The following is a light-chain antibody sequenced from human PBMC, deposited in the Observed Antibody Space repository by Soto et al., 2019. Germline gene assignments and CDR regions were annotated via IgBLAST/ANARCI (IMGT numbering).Light chain of an antibody. CDR1: NSDVGAYNY. CDR3: SSYAGTNHPYV. J-gene: IGLJ1*01. V-gene: IGLV2-8*01. CDR2: EVS. Sequence: QSALTQPPSASGSPGQSVTISCTGTNSDVGAYNYVSWYQQHPGKAPKLMISEVSKRPSGVPDRFSGSKSGNTASLTVSGLQAEDEADYYCSSYAGTNHPYVFGTGTKATVL.